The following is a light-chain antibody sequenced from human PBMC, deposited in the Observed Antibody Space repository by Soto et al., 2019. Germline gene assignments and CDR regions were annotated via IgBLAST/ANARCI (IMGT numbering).Light chain of an antibody. CDR1: QTINRW. J-gene: IGKJ4*01. CDR3: QQSYSTPLT. Sequence: IQMTQSPSTLSASVGDRVTITCRASQTINRWLAWYQQKPGEVPKLLIYKASVLESGVPSRFSGSGSGTEITLTISRLQPEDVATYYCQQSYSTPLTFGGGTKVDIK. V-gene: IGKV1-5*03. CDR2: KAS.